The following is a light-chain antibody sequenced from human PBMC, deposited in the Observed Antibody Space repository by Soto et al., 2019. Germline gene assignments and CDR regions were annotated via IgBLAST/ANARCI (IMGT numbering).Light chain of an antibody. Sequence: DIHMTQSPSTLSASVGDRVTITCRASESINSWLAWYQQKPGKAPKVVIYDASNLESGVPSRFSGSGSGTEFTLTISSLQPDDFATYYCQHYKMYSPWTFGQGTKVDIK. CDR2: DAS. CDR3: QHYKMYSPWT. CDR1: ESINSW. V-gene: IGKV1-5*01. J-gene: IGKJ1*01.